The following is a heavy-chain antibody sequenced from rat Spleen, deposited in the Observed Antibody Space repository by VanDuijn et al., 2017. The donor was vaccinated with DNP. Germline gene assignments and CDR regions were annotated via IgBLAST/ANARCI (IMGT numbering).Heavy chain of an antibody. CDR1: GFTFSNYN. D-gene: IGHD1-7*01. CDR2: ISYEGSST. Sequence: EVQLVGSGGGSVQSGRSLKLSCAASGFTFSNYNMAWVRQAPKKGLEWVATISYEGSSTYYRDSVKGRFTISRDNAKNTQYLQMDSLRSEDTATYYCATNRQAYGYSHAMDAWGQGTSVSVSS. J-gene: IGHJ4*01. V-gene: IGHV5-7*01. CDR3: ATNRQAYGYSHAMDA.